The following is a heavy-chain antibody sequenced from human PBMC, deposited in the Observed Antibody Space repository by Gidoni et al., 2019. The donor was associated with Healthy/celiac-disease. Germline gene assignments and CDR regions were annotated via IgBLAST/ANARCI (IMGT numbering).Heavy chain of an antibody. V-gene: IGHV4-61*01. CDR1: GGSVSSGSYY. CDR3: ARGHYDSSGPEAFDI. D-gene: IGHD3-22*01. CDR2: IYYSGST. Sequence: QVQLQESGPGLVKPSETLSLTCTVSGGSVSSGSYYWSWIRQPPGKGLEWIGYIYYSGSTNYNPSLKSRVTISVDTSKNQFSLKLSSVTAADTAVYYCARGHYDSSGPEAFDIWGQGTMVTVSS. J-gene: IGHJ3*02.